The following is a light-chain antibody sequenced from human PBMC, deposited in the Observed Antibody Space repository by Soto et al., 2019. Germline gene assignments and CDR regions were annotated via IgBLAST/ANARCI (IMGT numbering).Light chain of an antibody. CDR2: APS. CDR3: QQLHGYPIT. V-gene: IGKV1-5*01. CDR1: QSIGSW. Sequence: DIQMTQSPSTLSASVGDRVTITCRASQSIGSWLAWHQQKPGKAPKLLIYAPSNFQSGVPSRFSGSGSGTHFTLTISSLQPEDFATYYCQQLHGYPITFGQGTRLEIK. J-gene: IGKJ5*01.